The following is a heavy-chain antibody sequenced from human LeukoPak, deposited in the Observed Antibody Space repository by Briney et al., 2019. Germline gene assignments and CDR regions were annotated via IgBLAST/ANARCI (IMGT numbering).Heavy chain of an antibody. J-gene: IGHJ4*02. D-gene: IGHD3-9*01. CDR1: GYTFTSYD. V-gene: IGHV1-8*03. Sequence: GPVKVSCKASGYTFTSYDINWVRQATGQGLEWMGWMNPNSGNTGYAQKFQGRVTITRNTSISTAYMELSSLRSEDTAVYYCARHPPRYFGPSGNDYWGQGTLVTVSS. CDR2: MNPNSGNT. CDR3: ARHPPRYFGPSGNDY.